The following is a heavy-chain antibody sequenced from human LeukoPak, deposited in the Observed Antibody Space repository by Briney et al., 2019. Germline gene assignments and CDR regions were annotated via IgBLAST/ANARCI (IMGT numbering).Heavy chain of an antibody. Sequence: SETLSLTCIVSGGSISPYFWSWIRQPPGKGLEWIGYIHYSGSTNYNPSLKSRVTISVDTSKNQFSLKLSSVTAADTAVYYCGRHECSGGSCSFDPWGQGTLVTVSS. J-gene: IGHJ5*02. V-gene: IGHV4-59*08. CDR2: IHYSGST. D-gene: IGHD2-15*01. CDR1: GGSISPYF. CDR3: GRHECSGGSCSFDP.